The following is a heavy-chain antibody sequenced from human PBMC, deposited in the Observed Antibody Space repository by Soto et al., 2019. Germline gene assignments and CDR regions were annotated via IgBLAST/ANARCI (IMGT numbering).Heavy chain of an antibody. CDR1: GGTFSSYA. D-gene: IGHD2-8*01. J-gene: IGHJ4*02. V-gene: IGHV1-69*13. CDR2: IIPIFGTA. CDR3: ARDRASYDKYYFDY. Sequence: SVKVSCKASGGTFSSYAISWVRQAPGQGLEWMGGIIPIFGTANYAQKFQGRVTITADESTSTAYMELSSLRSEDTAVYYCARDRASYDKYYFDYWGQGPLVTVSS.